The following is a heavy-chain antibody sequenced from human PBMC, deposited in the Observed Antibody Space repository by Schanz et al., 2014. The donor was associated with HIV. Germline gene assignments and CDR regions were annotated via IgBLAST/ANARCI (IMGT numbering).Heavy chain of an antibody. CDR1: GYSFTSNF. CDR3: ASDLSVYSSSSSV. Sequence: QAQLVQSGAEVKKPGASVKVSCKASGYSFTSNFIHWVRQAPGQGLEWMGWINPNSGGTNYAQKFQGRVTMTRDTSISTAYMELSRLRSDDTAVYYCASDLSVYSSSSSVWGQGTTVTVSS. D-gene: IGHD6-13*01. V-gene: IGHV1-2*02. J-gene: IGHJ6*02. CDR2: INPNSGGT.